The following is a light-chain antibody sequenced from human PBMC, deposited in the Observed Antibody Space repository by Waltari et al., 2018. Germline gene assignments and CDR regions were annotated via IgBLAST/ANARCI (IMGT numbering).Light chain of an antibody. CDR1: SSDVGGYNY. CDR3: SSYAGSFWV. J-gene: IGLJ3*02. V-gene: IGLV2-8*01. Sequence: QSALTQPPSASGSPGQSVTISCTGTSSDVGGYNYVSWYQQHPGKAPKLMIYEVSKRPSGVPDRFSGYKSGNTASLTVSGLQAEDEADYYCSSYAGSFWVFGGGTKLTVL. CDR2: EVS.